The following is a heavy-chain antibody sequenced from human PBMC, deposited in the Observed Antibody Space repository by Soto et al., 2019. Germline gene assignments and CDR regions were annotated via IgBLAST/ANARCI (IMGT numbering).Heavy chain of an antibody. CDR3: ARFYMVRGVMSAFEI. D-gene: IGHD3-10*01. Sequence: QVQLQESGPGLVKPSQTLSLACTVSGGSISSGGYYWSWIRQHPGKGLEWIGYIYYLGSTYYNPSLKSRVTISVDTSKKQFSLKLSSVTAADTAVYYCARFYMVRGVMSAFEIWGQGTIVTVSS. V-gene: IGHV4-31*03. J-gene: IGHJ3*02. CDR1: GGSISSGGYY. CDR2: IYYLGST.